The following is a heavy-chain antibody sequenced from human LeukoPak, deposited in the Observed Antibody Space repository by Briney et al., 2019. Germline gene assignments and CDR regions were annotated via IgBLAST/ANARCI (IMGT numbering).Heavy chain of an antibody. CDR1: GGSFSGYY. CDR3: ARLYAFDI. Sequence: SETLSLTCAVYGGSFSGYYWSWIRQPPGKGLEWIGEINHSGSTNYNPSLKSRVTISVDTSKNQFSLKLCSVTAADTAVCYCARLYAFDIWGQGTMVTVSS. CDR2: INHSGST. J-gene: IGHJ3*02. V-gene: IGHV4-34*01.